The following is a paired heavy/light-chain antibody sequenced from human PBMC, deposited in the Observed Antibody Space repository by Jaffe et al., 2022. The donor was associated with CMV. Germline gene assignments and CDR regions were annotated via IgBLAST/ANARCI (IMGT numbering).Heavy chain of an antibody. CDR1: GFTFSTYW. Sequence: EGQLVESGGDLVQPGGSLRLSCAASGFTFSTYWMTWVRQAPGKGLEWVANMKGDGSEQNYVDSVKGRFSISRDNAKNSLYLQMNSLRAEDTAVYYCARIGGGLYDFWSISTDYYYMDVWGKGTTVTVSS. J-gene: IGHJ6*03. CDR3: ARIGGGLYDFWSISTDYYYMDV. D-gene: IGHD3-3*01. CDR2: MKGDGSEQ. V-gene: IGHV3-7*03.
Light chain of an antibody. Sequence: EIVLTQSPATLSLSPGERATLSCRASQSVSSYLAWYQQKLGQAPRLLIYDASNRASGIPARFSGSGSGTDFTLTISSLEPEDFAVYYCQQRSNWPELTFGGGTKVEIK. CDR2: DAS. J-gene: IGKJ4*01. CDR3: QQRSNWPELT. CDR1: QSVSSY. V-gene: IGKV3-11*01.